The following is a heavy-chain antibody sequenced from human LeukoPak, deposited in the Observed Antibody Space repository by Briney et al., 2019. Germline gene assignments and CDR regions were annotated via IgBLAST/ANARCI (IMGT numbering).Heavy chain of an antibody. Sequence: GGSLRLSCAASGFTFSSHSMNWVRQAPGKGLEGVSYISSSSSTIYYADPVKGRFTISRDIAKNSLYVQMYTLRAGDRAVYQCARGAYYYEDWGQGTLVTVSS. D-gene: IGHD3-22*01. V-gene: IGHV3-48*01. CDR2: ISSSSSTI. J-gene: IGHJ4*02. CDR3: ARGAYYYED. CDR1: GFTFSSHS.